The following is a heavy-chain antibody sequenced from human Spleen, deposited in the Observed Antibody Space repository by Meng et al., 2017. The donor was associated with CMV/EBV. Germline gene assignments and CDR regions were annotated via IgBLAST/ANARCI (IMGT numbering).Heavy chain of an antibody. CDR2: IRQDGTEK. D-gene: IGHD3-16*01. CDR3: ARDWAIYFDY. Sequence: GESLKISCAASGFAFSSSWMNWVRQAPGKGLEWVANIRQDGTEKYYVDSVKGRFTISRDNAKNSLYLQMDSLRGEDTAVYYCARDWAIYFDYWGQGTLVTVS. CDR1: GFAFSSSW. V-gene: IGHV3-7*01. J-gene: IGHJ4*02.